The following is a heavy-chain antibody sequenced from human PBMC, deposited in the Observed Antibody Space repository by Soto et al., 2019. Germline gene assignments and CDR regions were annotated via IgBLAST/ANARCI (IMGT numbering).Heavy chain of an antibody. V-gene: IGHV1-69*13. Sequence: SVKVSCKASGGTFSSYAISWVRQAPGQGLEWMGGIIPIFGTANYAQKFQGRVTITADESTSTAYMELSSLRSEDTAVYYCALTYCSSTSCYVWWGYYYGMDVWGQGTTVTVSS. CDR3: ALTYCSSTSCYVWWGYYYGMDV. CDR1: GGTFSSYA. D-gene: IGHD2-2*01. J-gene: IGHJ6*02. CDR2: IIPIFGTA.